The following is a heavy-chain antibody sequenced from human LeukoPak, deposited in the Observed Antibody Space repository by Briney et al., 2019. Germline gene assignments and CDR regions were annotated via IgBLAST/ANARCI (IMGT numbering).Heavy chain of an antibody. CDR3: ARDVDYDILTGYYRYFDY. CDR1: GFTFSSYA. Sequence: GGSLRLSCAASGFTFSSYAMHWVRQAPGQGLEWMGWINPNSGGTNYAQKFQGRVTMTRDTSISTAYMELSRLRSDDTAVYYCARDVDYDILTGYYRYFDYWGQGTLVTVSS. CDR2: INPNSGGT. J-gene: IGHJ4*02. V-gene: IGHV1-2*02. D-gene: IGHD3-9*01.